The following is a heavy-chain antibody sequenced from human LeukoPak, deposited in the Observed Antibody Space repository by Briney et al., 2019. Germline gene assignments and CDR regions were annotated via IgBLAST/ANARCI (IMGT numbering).Heavy chain of an antibody. J-gene: IGHJ4*02. D-gene: IGHD5-18*01. CDR1: GGSISSYY. CDR2: IYYSGST. V-gene: IGHV4-59*01. CDR3: ARGGDIAMVHYFDY. Sequence: PSETLSLTCTVSGGSISSYYWSWLRQPPGKGLEWIGYIYYSGSTNYNPSLKSRVTISVDTSKNQFSLKLSSVTVTDTAVDYCARGGDIAMVHYFDYWGQGTLVTVSS.